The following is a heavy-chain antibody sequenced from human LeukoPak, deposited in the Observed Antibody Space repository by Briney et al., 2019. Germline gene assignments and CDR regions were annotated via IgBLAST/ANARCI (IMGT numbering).Heavy chain of an antibody. V-gene: IGHV3-30*02. J-gene: IGHJ4*02. CDR3: ARRAGAYSHPYDY. Sequence: GGSLRLSCAASGFTFSRYGMHWVRQAPGKGLEWVAFIRYDGSNKYYADSVKGRFTISRDNSKNTLYLQMNSLRAEDTAVYYCARRAGAYSHPYDYWGQGTLVTVSS. CDR1: GFTFSRYG. D-gene: IGHD4/OR15-4a*01. CDR2: IRYDGSNK.